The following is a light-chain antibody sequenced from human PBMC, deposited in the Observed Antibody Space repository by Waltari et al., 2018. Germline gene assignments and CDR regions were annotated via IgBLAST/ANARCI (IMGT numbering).Light chain of an antibody. J-gene: IGLJ2*01. Sequence: QPASVSGSPGQSITISCTGTSSDVGSYNLVSWYQQHPGKAPKVMIYEVNKRPSGLSNRFSGSKSGNTASLTISGLQAEDEADYYCCSYAGSDTHVIFGGGTKLTVL. V-gene: IGLV2-23*02. CDR3: CSYAGSDTHVI. CDR2: EVN. CDR1: SSDVGSYNL.